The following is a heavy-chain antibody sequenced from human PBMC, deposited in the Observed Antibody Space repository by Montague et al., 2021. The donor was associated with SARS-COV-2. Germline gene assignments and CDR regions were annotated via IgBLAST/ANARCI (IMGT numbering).Heavy chain of an antibody. CDR3: ARGRQHINMVVVVVTGGEYYFDX. Sequence: ETLSLTCAVYDGSFSDYSWTWIRQPPGKRLEWIGEINHRRSTNYNPSLKSRVTISVDTSKNQFSLKMTSVTAADTAVYYCARGRQHINMVVVVVTGGEYYFDXWGQGTLVAVSS. D-gene: IGHD3-22*01. V-gene: IGHV4-34*01. J-gene: IGHJ4*02. CDR1: DGSFSDYS. CDR2: INHRRST.